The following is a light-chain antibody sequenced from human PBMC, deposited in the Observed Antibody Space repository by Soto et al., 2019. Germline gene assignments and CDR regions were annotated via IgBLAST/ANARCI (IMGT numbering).Light chain of an antibody. V-gene: IGKV3-15*01. CDR1: QAIRTN. CDR2: GSS. Sequence: EIVMTQDPVSLSVSPGERVTLSCRASQAIRTNLAWYQQKVGQAPRLLIYGSSTRATGIPARFSGSGSGTEFTLTISSLQSEDFAVYYCLQYNDWPQTVGQGTKVDIK. J-gene: IGKJ1*01. CDR3: LQYNDWPQT.